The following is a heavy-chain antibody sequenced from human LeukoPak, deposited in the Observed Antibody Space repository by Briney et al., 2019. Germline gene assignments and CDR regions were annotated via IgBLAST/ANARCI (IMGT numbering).Heavy chain of an antibody. J-gene: IGHJ4*03. CDR1: GFTFSSYV. CDR3: AEDYHNSYLYLNS. V-gene: IGHV3-23*01. D-gene: IGHD3-10*01. Sequence: GGSLRLPCAASGFTFSSYVMSWVRQAPGKGLECVSAISGSSRSTFYADSVKGRFTISRDNSKNTLYLQKNSLRPEDTAVYCFAEDYHNSYLYLNSWGQGTLVTVSS. CDR2: ISGSSRST.